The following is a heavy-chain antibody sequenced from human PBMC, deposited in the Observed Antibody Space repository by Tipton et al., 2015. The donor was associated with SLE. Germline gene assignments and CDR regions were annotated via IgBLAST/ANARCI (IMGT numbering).Heavy chain of an antibody. CDR1: GGSINNGLHY. J-gene: IGHJ3*01. D-gene: IGHD1-26*01. Sequence: GLVKPSETLSLTCTVSGGSINNGLHYWGWIRQTPGKGLEWVGSIYYSGSSYYNPSLKSRVSLSLQTSQNQFSLKVTSVTAADTAVYYCATHHPHGRATYSVSGFDVWGQGTMVTVSS. CDR2: IYYSGSS. V-gene: IGHV4-39*07. CDR3: ATHHPHGRATYSVSGFDV.